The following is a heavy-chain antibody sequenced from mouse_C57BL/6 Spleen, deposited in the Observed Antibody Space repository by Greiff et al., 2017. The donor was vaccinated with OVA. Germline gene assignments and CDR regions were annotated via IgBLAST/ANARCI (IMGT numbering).Heavy chain of an antibody. J-gene: IGHJ4*01. V-gene: IGHV14-4*01. CDR3: TTELSLTQYYYAMDY. CDR2: IDPENGDT. Sequence: VQLQQSGAELVRPGASVKLSCTASGFNIKDDYMHWVKQRPEQGLEWIGWIDPENGDTEYASKFQGKATITADTSSNTAYLQLSSLTSEDTAVYYCTTELSLTQYYYAMDYWGQGTSVTVSS. CDR1: GFNIKDDY. D-gene: IGHD3-2*02.